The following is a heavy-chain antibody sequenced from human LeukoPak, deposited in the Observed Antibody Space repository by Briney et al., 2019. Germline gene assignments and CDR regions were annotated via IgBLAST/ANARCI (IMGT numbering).Heavy chain of an antibody. CDR1: GYTFTSYY. J-gene: IGHJ6*03. CDR2: INPSGGST. CDR3: ARRGVVADTYYYYYMDV. Sequence: ASVKVSCKASGYTFTSYYMHWVRQAPGQGLEWMGIINPSGGSTSYAQKFQGRVTMTRDMSTSTVYMELRSLRSDDTAVYYCARRGVVADTYYYYYMDVWGKGTTVTVSS. D-gene: IGHD2-15*01. V-gene: IGHV1-46*01.